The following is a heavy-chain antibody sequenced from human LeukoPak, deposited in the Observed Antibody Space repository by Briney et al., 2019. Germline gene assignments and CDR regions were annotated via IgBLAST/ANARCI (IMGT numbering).Heavy chain of an antibody. CDR3: ARGRYCSADICTGGDAFDI. J-gene: IGHJ3*02. CDR1: GGSINNYY. Sequence: SETLSLTCTVSGGSINNYYRSWIRQHAGKGIEWIGRIYTRGSTNYTPSVESRVTISVDTSKNQFSLKLSSVTAADTAVYYCARGRYCSADICTGGDAFDIWGQGTMVSVSS. V-gene: IGHV4-4*07. D-gene: IGHD2-15*01. CDR2: IYTRGST.